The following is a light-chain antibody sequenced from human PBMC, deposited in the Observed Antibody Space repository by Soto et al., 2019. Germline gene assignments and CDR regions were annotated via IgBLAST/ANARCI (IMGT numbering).Light chain of an antibody. CDR2: SNE. CDR1: SSNIGSNT. V-gene: IGLV1-44*01. CDR3: SVWNDRLNGPV. J-gene: IGLJ3*02. Sequence: QSVLTQPPSVSGTPGQRVTISCSGSSSNIGSNTVNWYQQLPGTAPKLLIYSNEQRPSGVPDRFSDSKSATSDSLAISGLPSEDAAVYYCSVWNDRLNGPVFGGGTKLTVL.